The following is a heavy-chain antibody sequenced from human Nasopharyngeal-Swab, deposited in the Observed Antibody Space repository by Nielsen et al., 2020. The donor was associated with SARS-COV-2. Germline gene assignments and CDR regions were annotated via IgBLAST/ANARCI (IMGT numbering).Heavy chain of an antibody. CDR2: MNPNSGNT. Sequence: ASVKVSCKASGYTFTSYDINWVRQATGQGLEWMGWMNPNSGNTGYAQKFQGRVTMTEDTSTDTAYMELSSLRSEDTAVYYCATVREKWELLGFDYWGQGTLVTVSS. V-gene: IGHV1-8*01. J-gene: IGHJ4*02. CDR1: GYTFTSYD. D-gene: IGHD1-26*01. CDR3: ATVREKWELLGFDY.